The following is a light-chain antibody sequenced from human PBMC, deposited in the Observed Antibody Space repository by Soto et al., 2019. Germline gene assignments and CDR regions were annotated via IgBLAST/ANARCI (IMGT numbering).Light chain of an antibody. Sequence: QSALTQPASVSGSPGQSITISCTGTSSDVGNYNLVSWYQQHPDKAPKLMIYEGSKRPSGVSDRFSGSKSGNTASLTISGLQSEDEADYYFCSYAGNSVWVFGGGTKVTVL. CDR3: CSYAGNSVWV. CDR2: EGS. V-gene: IGLV2-23*01. J-gene: IGLJ3*02. CDR1: SSDVGNYNL.